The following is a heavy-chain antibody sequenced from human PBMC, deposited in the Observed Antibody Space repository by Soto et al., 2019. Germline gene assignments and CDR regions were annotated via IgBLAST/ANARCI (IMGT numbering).Heavy chain of an antibody. V-gene: IGHV3-30*18. Sequence: GGSLRLSCGASGVTLSSCGMHWVRQAPGKGLEWVAVISYDGSNKYSAESVKGRFTISRDNSKYTLYLKMNSLRAKDTFVYYCAKGTTREIRWALFWGQGTLVTVSS. J-gene: IGHJ4*02. CDR2: ISYDGSNK. CDR3: AKGTTREIRWALF. D-gene: IGHD1-26*01. CDR1: GVTLSSCG.